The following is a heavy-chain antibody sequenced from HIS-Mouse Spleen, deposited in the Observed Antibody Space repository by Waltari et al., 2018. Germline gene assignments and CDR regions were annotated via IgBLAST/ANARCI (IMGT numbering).Heavy chain of an antibody. J-gene: IGHJ3*02. Sequence: QLQLQESGPGLVKPSETLSLTCTVSGGSISSSSYYWGWIRQPPGKGLEWIGSIYYSGSTYYNPSLKSRVTISVDTSKNQFSLKLSSVTAADTAVYYCARATIGEYSPGAFDIWGQGTMVTVSS. CDR2: IYYSGST. CDR1: GGSISSSSYY. D-gene: IGHD3-16*01. V-gene: IGHV4-39*07. CDR3: ARATIGEYSPGAFDI.